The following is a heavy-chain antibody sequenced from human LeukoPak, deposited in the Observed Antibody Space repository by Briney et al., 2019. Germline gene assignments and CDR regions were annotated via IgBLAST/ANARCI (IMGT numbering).Heavy chain of an antibody. V-gene: IGHV1-2*02. CDR1: GYTFSGYY. CDR2: INPNSGGT. Sequence: GASVKVSCKASGYTFSGYYIHWVRQAPGQGLEWMGWINPNSGGTNYAQKFQGRVTMTRDTSISTAYMELSRLRSDDTAVYYCARDHGDYTYYFDYWGQGPLVTVPS. J-gene: IGHJ4*02. CDR3: ARDHGDYTYYFDY. D-gene: IGHD4-17*01.